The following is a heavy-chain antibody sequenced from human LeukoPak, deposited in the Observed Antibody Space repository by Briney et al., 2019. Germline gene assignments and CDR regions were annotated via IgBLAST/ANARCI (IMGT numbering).Heavy chain of an antibody. Sequence: GGSLRLSCAASGFTFSSHAMSWVRQAPGKGLEWVSAISGSGGSTYYAESVKGRFTISRDNSKNTLSLQMNSLRAEDTAVYYCAKDTPVSGTSRKFDYWGQGTLVTGSP. D-gene: IGHD6-19*01. J-gene: IGHJ4*02. V-gene: IGHV3-23*01. CDR3: AKDTPVSGTSRKFDY. CDR1: GFTFSSHA. CDR2: ISGSGGST.